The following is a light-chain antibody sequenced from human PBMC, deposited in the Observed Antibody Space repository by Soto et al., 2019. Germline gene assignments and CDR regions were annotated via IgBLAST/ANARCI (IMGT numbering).Light chain of an antibody. V-gene: IGKV3-20*01. Sequence: EIVLTQSPGTLSLSPGERATLSCRASQSVSSIYLAWYQHKPGQAPRLLIYGASSRATGIPDRFSGSGSGTDFILTISRLEPEDFAVYYCQQDGSSPHTFGQGTKLEIK. J-gene: IGKJ2*01. CDR1: QSVSSIY. CDR2: GAS. CDR3: QQDGSSPHT.